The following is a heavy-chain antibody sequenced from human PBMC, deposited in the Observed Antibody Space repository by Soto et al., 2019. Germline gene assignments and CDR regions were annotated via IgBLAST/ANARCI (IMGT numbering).Heavy chain of an antibody. CDR1: GGSISSSNW. J-gene: IGHJ5*02. CDR2: IYHSGRT. D-gene: IGHD6-13*01. Sequence: QVQLQESGPGLVKPSGTLSLTCAVSGGSISSSNWWRWFSQPPLKALECIGEIYHSGRTNYNPSLKSRVTISVDKSKNQFSLKLSSVTAADTAVYYCARASYSIAAAGSFSPWGQGTLVTVSS. CDR3: ARASYSIAAAGSFSP. V-gene: IGHV4-4*02.